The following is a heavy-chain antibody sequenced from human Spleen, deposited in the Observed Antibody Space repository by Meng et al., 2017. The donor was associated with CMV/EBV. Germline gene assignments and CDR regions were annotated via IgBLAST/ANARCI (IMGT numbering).Heavy chain of an antibody. CDR2: ISSGGTYV. CDR3: ARDRGYYDNSGYYPVFFSFGMDL. Sequence: GGSLRLSCAASEFTFISYIMNWVRQAPGKGLEWVASISSGGTYVHYADSLQGRFSISREDSKNSLYLQMNSLRVEDTAVYYCARDRGYYDNSGYYPVFFSFGMDLWGQGTSVTVSS. CDR1: EFTFISYI. J-gene: IGHJ6*02. D-gene: IGHD3-22*01. V-gene: IGHV3-21*01.